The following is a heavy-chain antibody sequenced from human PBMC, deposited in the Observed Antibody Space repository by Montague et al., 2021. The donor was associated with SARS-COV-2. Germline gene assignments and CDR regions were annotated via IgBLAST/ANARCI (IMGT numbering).Heavy chain of an antibody. J-gene: IGHJ3*02. CDR1: GFTFSSYA. CDR3: ARDPDSGSYSSDAFDI. CDR2: ISYDGSNK. D-gene: IGHD1-26*01. V-gene: IGHV3-30-3*01. Sequence: SLRLSCSASGFTFSSYAMPWVRQAPGKGLEWVAVISYDGSNKYYADSVKGRFTISRDNSKNTLYLQMNSLRAEDTAVYYCARDPDSGSYSSDAFDIWGQGTMVTVSS.